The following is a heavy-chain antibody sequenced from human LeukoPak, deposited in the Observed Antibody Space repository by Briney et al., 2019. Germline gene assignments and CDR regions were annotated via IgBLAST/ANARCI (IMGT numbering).Heavy chain of an antibody. CDR1: GLTVSANY. D-gene: IGHD3-22*01. CDR3: ARASYDSSGFYHDY. Sequence: PGGSLRLSCAASGLTVSANYMSWVRQAPGKGLEWVSIIYGGGSTYFADSVKGRFTISRDNSNNTLYLQMNSLRAEDTAVYYCARASYDSSGFYHDYWGQGTLVTVSS. V-gene: IGHV3-66*01. CDR2: IYGGGST. J-gene: IGHJ4*02.